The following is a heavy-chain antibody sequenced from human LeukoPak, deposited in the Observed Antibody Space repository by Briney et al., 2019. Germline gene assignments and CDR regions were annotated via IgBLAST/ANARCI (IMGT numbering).Heavy chain of an antibody. CDR3: VKDRALVGGPYFYYMDV. J-gene: IGHJ6*03. Sequence: GSSLRLSCAASGFTFADYPMHWVRQAPGKGLEWVSGISWNSGNKEYGDSVKGRFTVSRDNAKNSLHLQMNSLRADDTALYYCVKDRALVGGPYFYYMDVWGKGTMVTVS. D-gene: IGHD1-26*01. CDR2: ISWNSGNK. CDR1: GFTFADYP. V-gene: IGHV3-9*01.